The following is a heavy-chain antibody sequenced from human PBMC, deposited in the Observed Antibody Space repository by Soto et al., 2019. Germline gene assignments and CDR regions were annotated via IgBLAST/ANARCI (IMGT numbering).Heavy chain of an antibody. CDR2: IYPGDSDA. CDR1: GYRFTSFW. D-gene: IGHD2-2*02. J-gene: IGHJ4*02. CDR3: ARDTYTALDY. Sequence: GESLKISCKGSGYRFTSFWIGWVRQMPGKGLEWMGIIYPGDSDARYSPSFQGQVTMSRDDSENSLHLQMNSLKTEDTAVYYCARDTYTALDYWGQGTLVTVSS. V-gene: IGHV5-51*01.